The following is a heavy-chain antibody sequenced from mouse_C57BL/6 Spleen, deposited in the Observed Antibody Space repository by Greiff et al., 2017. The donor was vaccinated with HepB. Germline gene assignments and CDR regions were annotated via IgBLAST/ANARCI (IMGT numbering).Heavy chain of an antibody. J-gene: IGHJ1*03. Sequence: EVMLVESGPGLAKPSQTLSLTCSVTGYSITSDYWNWIRKFPGNKLEYMGYISYSGSTYYNPSLKSRISITRDTSKNQYYLQLNSVTTEDTATYYCARLVDGSYWYFDVWGTGTTVTVSS. CDR2: ISYSGST. CDR1: GYSITSDY. D-gene: IGHD2-3*01. V-gene: IGHV3-8*01. CDR3: ARLVDGSYWYFDV.